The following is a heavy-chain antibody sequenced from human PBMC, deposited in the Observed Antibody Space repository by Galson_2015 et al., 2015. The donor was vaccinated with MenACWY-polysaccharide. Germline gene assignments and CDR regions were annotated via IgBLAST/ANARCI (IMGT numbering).Heavy chain of an antibody. J-gene: IGHJ4*02. CDR3: AKDDDAAALYSRFEH. Sequence: SPRLSCAASGFAFTSHGMHWVRQAPGKGLEWVAVVSYDGSYKYYADTVKGRFTISRDISKNTLYLQMNSLGSEDTAVYYCAKDDDAAALYSRFEHWGQGTLVTVSS. D-gene: IGHD2-21*01. CDR2: VSYDGSYK. V-gene: IGHV3-30*18. CDR1: GFAFTSHG.